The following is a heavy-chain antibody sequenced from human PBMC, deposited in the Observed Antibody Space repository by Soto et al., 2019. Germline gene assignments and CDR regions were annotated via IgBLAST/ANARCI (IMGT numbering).Heavy chain of an antibody. CDR2: INHTGGT. CDR3: ARGRRAEPTVRGVISLVGMDV. D-gene: IGHD3-10*01. V-gene: IGHV4-34*01. J-gene: IGHJ6*02. CDR1: GGSVNGYY. Sequence: SETLSLTCAVYGGSVNGYYWNWIRQPPGKGLEWIGEINHTGGTHYNPSLKSRVTISVDTSKNQSSLKLSSVTAADTAVYYCARGRRAEPTVRGVISLVGMDVWGQGTTVTVSS.